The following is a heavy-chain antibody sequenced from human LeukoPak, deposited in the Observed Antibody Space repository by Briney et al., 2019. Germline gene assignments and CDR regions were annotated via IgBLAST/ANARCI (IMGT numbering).Heavy chain of an antibody. CDR2: IYSSGST. CDR1: GGSITSSSYY. CDR3: ARSILGHDAFDI. J-gene: IGHJ3*02. D-gene: IGHD2-21*01. Sequence: SATLSLTCTVSGGSITSSSYYWGWIRQPPGKGLEWIGSIYSSGSTYYNPSLKSRVTISVDTSKNQFSLKLSSVTAADTAVYYCARSILGHDAFDIWGQGTMVTVSS. V-gene: IGHV4-39*01.